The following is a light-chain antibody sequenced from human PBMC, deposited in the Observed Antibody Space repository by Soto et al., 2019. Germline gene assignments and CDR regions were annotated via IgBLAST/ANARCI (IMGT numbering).Light chain of an antibody. CDR3: RQYGSAPSYT. CDR1: QSVSSSSY. Sequence: EIVLTQSPGTLSLSPGERATLSCRASQSVSSSSYLAWYQQKPGQAPRLLIYGAYSRATGIPDRFSGSGSATDFTLTSSRLEPADFAVYYFRQYGSAPSYTFGQGTTLEIK. CDR2: GAY. V-gene: IGKV3-20*01. J-gene: IGKJ2*01.